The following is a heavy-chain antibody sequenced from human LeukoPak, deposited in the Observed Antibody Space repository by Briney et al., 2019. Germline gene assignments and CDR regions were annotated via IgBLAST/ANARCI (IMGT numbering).Heavy chain of an antibody. V-gene: IGHV4-59*01. Sequence: SETLSLTCTVSGGSISSYYWSWIRQPPGKGLEWIGYIYYSGSTNYSPSLKSRVTISVDTSKNQFPLKLSSVTAADTAVYYCARTGYSSSWYIGAFDIWGQGTMVTVSS. CDR2: IYYSGST. CDR1: GGSISSYY. CDR3: ARTGYSSSWYIGAFDI. J-gene: IGHJ3*02. D-gene: IGHD6-13*01.